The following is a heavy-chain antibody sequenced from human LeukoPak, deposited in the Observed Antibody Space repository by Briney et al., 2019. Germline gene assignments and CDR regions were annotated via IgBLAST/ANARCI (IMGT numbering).Heavy chain of an antibody. Sequence: GGSLRLSCAVSGFSPSDSYMTWIRQTPGKGLEWLAYISGSGSDIYYADSVKGRFTISRDNAKNTLYLQMNSLRAEDTAVYYCARGNIATRRNWFDPWGQGTLVTVSS. D-gene: IGHD1/OR15-1a*01. V-gene: IGHV3-11*04. J-gene: IGHJ5*02. CDR2: ISGSGSDI. CDR1: GFSPSDSY. CDR3: ARGNIATRRNWFDP.